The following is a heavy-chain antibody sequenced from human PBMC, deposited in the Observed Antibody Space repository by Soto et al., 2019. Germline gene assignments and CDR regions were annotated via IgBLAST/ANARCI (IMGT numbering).Heavy chain of an antibody. CDR2: ISGDSYGGTT. D-gene: IGHD2-21*01. Sequence: PGGSLRLSCTASGFTFGDYAVTWVRQAPGKGLEWVGVISGDSYGGTTEYAAAVKGRFTISRDDSKSIAYLQMNSLNTEDTAVYYCTRYSLPRSYDAFDMWGQGTMVTVSS. CDR3: TRYSLPRSYDAFDM. V-gene: IGHV3-49*04. J-gene: IGHJ3*02. CDR1: GFTFGDYA.